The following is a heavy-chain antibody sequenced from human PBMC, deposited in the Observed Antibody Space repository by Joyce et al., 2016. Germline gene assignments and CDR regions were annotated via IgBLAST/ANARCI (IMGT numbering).Heavy chain of an antibody. D-gene: IGHD3-10*01. CDR1: GGTFSRYA. V-gene: IGHV1-69*01. CDR2: IIPIFGTA. Sequence: QVQLVQSGAEVKKPGSSVRVSCKASGGTFSRYAISWVRQAPGQGLEWMGGIIPIFGTANDAQKFQDRVTITADESTSTAYMELRSLKSEDTAVYYCARTNYASGTYYIDYWGQGTLVTVSS. J-gene: IGHJ4*02. CDR3: ARTNYASGTYYIDY.